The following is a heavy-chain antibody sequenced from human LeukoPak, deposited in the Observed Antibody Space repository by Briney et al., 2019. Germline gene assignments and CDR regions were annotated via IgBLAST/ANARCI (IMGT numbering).Heavy chain of an antibody. J-gene: IGHJ4*02. V-gene: IGHV3-48*02. CDR3: ASSRLAQMDFDY. D-gene: IGHD3-9*01. CDR2: ISSSSTI. CDR1: GFTFSSYS. Sequence: QAGGSLRLSCAASGFTFSSYSMNWVRQAPGKGLEWVSYISSSSTIYYADSVKGRFTISRDNAKNSLYLQMNSLRDEDTAVYYCASSRLAQMDFDYWGQGTLVTVSS.